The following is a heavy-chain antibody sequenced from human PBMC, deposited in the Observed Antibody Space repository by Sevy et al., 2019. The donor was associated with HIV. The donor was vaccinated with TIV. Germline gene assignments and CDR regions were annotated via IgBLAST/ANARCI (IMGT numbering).Heavy chain of an antibody. CDR2: FDPEDGET. D-gene: IGHD3-22*01. J-gene: IGHJ4*02. V-gene: IGHV1-24*01. Sequence: ASVKVSCKVSGYTLTQVSMHWVRQAPGEGLEWMGSFDPEDGETIYAQKFQGRVTMTEDTSTDTAYMELNSLRSEDTAVYFCATTKDYYDSSGCPFDYWGQGTLVTDSS. CDR1: GYTLTQVS. CDR3: ATTKDYYDSSGCPFDY.